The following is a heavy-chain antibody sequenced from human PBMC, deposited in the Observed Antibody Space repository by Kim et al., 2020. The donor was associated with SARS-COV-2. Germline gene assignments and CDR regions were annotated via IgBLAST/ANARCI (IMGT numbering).Heavy chain of an antibody. CDR3: ARDPGSSWYPIYYYYGMDV. J-gene: IGHJ6*02. D-gene: IGHD6-13*01. Sequence: ASVKVSCKASGYTFTSYGISWVRQAPGQGLEWMGWISAYNGNTNYAQKLQGRVTMTTDTSTSTAYMELRSLRSDDTAVYYCARDPGSSWYPIYYYYGMDVWGQGTTVTVSS. CDR1: GYTFTSYG. V-gene: IGHV1-18*01. CDR2: ISAYNGNT.